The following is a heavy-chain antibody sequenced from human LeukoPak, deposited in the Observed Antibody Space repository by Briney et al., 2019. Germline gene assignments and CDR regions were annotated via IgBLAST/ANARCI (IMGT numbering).Heavy chain of an antibody. CDR2: IIPILGIA. D-gene: IGHD5-12*01. CDR3: ARGYLVATRYYFDY. V-gene: IGHV1-69*04. CDR1: GGTFSSYA. Sequence: GASVKVSCKASGGTFSSYAISWVRQAPGQGLEWMGRIIPILGIANYAQKFQGRVTITADKSTSTAYMELSSLRSEDTAVYYCARGYLVATRYYFDYWGQGTLVTVSS. J-gene: IGHJ4*02.